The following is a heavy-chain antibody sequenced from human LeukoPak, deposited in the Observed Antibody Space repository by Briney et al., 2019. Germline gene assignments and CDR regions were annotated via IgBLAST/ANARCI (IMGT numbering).Heavy chain of an antibody. CDR1: GGTFSSDA. V-gene: IGHV1-69*13. J-gene: IGHJ4*02. D-gene: IGHD3-3*01. Sequence: GDSVKVSCKASGGTFSSDAISWVRQAPGQGLEWLGGIIPIFGTANYAQKFQGRVTITADESTSTAYMELSSLRSEDTAVYYCATDRPRRYYDFWSGSGALDYWGQGTLVTVSS. CDR3: ATDRPRRYYDFWSGSGALDY. CDR2: IIPIFGTA.